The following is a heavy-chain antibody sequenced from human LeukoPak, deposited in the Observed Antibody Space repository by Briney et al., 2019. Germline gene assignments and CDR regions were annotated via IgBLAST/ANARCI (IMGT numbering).Heavy chain of an antibody. CDR2: IIPILGIA. J-gene: IGHJ4*02. CDR3: EAITGFVFDY. V-gene: IGHV1-69*02. CDR1: GYTFTGYL. D-gene: IGHD1-20*01. Sequence: PSVKVSCKASGYTFTGYLMHWVRQATGQGLEWMGRIIPILGIANYAQKFQGRVTITADKSTSTAYMELSSLRSEDTAVYYCEAITGFVFDYWGQGTLVTVSS.